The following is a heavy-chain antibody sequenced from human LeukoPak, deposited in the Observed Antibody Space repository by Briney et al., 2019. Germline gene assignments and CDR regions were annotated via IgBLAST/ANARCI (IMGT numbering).Heavy chain of an antibody. D-gene: IGHD3-22*01. CDR1: GGSISSSSYY. V-gene: IGHV4-39*01. J-gene: IGHJ5*02. CDR3: ARRITMIVVVAYNWFDP. Sequence: PSETLSLTCTVSGGSISSSSYYWGWIRQPPGKGLEWIVSIYYSGSTYYNPSLKSRVTISVDTSKNQFSLKLSSVTAADTAVYYCARRITMIVVVAYNWFDPWGQGTLVTVSS. CDR2: IYYSGST.